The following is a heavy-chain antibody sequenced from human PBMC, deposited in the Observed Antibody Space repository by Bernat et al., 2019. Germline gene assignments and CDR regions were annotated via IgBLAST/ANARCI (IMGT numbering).Heavy chain of an antibody. D-gene: IGHD6-6*01. J-gene: IGHJ3*02. V-gene: IGHV1-18*01. Sequence: QVQLVQSGPEVKKPGASVKFSCKASVYTFTSYVISWVRQAPGQGLEWMGWISAYIGNKNYAQKLQGRVTMTTDKSTSTAYMKLRSLRSEDTAVYYCARVLSVYGSSQDAFDIWGQGTMVTVSS. CDR3: ARVLSVYGSSQDAFDI. CDR1: VYTFTSYV. CDR2: ISAYIGNK.